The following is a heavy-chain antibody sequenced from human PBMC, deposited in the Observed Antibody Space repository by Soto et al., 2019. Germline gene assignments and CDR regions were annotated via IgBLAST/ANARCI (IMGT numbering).Heavy chain of an antibody. J-gene: IGHJ6*02. CDR1: GFTFSNNA. D-gene: IGHD1-20*01. CDR2: ITYDGSNK. CDR3: ARGTITSAFSAMDV. Sequence: QVQLVESGGGVVQPGRSLRLSCAASGFTFSNNAMDWVRQAPGKGLEWVAVITYDGSNKYIAESVKGRFTISRDNSKNTPFLQMNSLRAEDTAVYYCARGTITSAFSAMDVWGQGTTVTVSS. V-gene: IGHV3-30-3*01.